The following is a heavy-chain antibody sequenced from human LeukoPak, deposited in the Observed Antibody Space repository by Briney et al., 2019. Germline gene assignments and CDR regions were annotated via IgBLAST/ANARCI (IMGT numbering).Heavy chain of an antibody. CDR3: ARDYPYGSGSYYFDP. Sequence: ASVKVSCKASGYTFTGYYMHWVRQAPGQGLEWMGWINPNSGGTNYAQKFQGRVTMTRDTSISTAYMELRRLRSDDTAVYYCARDYPYGSGSYYFDPWGQGTLVTVSS. CDR2: INPNSGGT. CDR1: GYTFTGYY. V-gene: IGHV1-2*02. D-gene: IGHD3-10*01. J-gene: IGHJ5*02.